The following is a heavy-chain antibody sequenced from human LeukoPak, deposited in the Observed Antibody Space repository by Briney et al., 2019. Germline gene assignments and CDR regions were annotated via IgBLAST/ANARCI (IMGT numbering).Heavy chain of an antibody. D-gene: IGHD3-22*01. V-gene: IGHV1-58*02. CDR3: AAFPYYYDSSGYNRYFDY. Sequence: GASVKVSYKVSGFTFTSSAMQWVRQARGQRLEWIGWIVVGSGNTNYAQKFQERVTITRDMSTSTAYMELSSLRSEDTAVYYCAAFPYYYDSSGYNRYFDYWGQGTLVTVSS. CDR2: IVVGSGNT. CDR1: GFTFTSSA. J-gene: IGHJ4*02.